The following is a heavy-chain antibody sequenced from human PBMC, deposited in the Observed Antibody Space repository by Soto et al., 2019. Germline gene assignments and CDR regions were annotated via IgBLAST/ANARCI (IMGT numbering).Heavy chain of an antibody. CDR2: VNPDTGGT. V-gene: IGHV1-2*02. D-gene: IGHD3-9*01. Sequence: VASVKVSCKASGYTFNGYYMHWVRQAPGQGLEWMGWVNPDTGGTDYAHKFQGRVTMTRDTSISTAYMELSRLRSDDTAVYYCARERGNYDVLTGALRWFDPWGQGTLVTDS. J-gene: IGHJ5*02. CDR3: ARERGNYDVLTGALRWFDP. CDR1: GYTFNGYY.